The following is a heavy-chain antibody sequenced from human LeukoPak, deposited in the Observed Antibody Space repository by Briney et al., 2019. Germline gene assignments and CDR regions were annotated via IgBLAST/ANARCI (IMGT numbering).Heavy chain of an antibody. V-gene: IGHV3-7*01. Sequence: GGSLRLSCAASGFTFSSYGMHWVRQAPGKGLEWVANIKQDGSDKYYVDSVKGRFTISRDNAKNSLYLQMNSLRAEDTAVYYCAREQVGYFDYWGQGTLVTVSS. CDR1: GFTFSSYG. J-gene: IGHJ4*02. CDR2: IKQDGSDK. CDR3: AREQVGYFDY. D-gene: IGHD1-26*01.